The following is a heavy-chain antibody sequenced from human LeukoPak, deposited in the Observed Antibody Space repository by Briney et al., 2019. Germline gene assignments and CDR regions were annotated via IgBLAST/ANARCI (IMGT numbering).Heavy chain of an antibody. D-gene: IGHD2-15*01. CDR1: GYTFTDYY. CDR2: INPNSGGT. J-gene: IGHJ6*02. V-gene: IGHV1-2*02. CDR3: ARSEFVVVVAADYYYYGMDV. Sequence: ASVTVSGKASGYTFTDYYMHWVRQAPGQGLEWMGWINPNSGGTNYAQKFQGRVTMTRDTSISTAYMELSRLRSDDTAVYYCARSEFVVVVAADYYYYGMDVWGQGTTVTVSS.